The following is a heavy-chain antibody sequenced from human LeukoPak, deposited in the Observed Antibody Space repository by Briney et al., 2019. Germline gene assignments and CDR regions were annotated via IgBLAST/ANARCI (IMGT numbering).Heavy chain of an antibody. V-gene: IGHV3-7*01. CDR2: IKEDGSDK. J-gene: IGHJ4*02. CDR1: GFTFSNSW. D-gene: IGHD2-2*03. Sequence: GGSLRLSCAASGFTFSNSWMTWVRQAPGKGLEWVANIKEDGSDKYYVDSVKGRFTISRDNARNSLYLQMNSLRVEDSAVYFCAREGSGYCSSSTCYAAFFDYWGQGTLVTVSS. CDR3: AREGSGYCSSSTCYAAFFDY.